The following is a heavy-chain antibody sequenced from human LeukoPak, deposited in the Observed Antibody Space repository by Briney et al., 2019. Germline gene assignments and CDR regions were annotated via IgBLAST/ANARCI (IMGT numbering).Heavy chain of an antibody. D-gene: IGHD2-15*01. CDR2: INPNSGGT. J-gene: IGHJ5*02. V-gene: IGHV1-2*02. CDR1: GYTFTGYY. CDR3: ARGYCSGGSCYWFDP. Sequence: ASVKVSCKASGYTFTGYYIHWVRRAPGQGLEWMGWINPNSGGTNYAQKFQDRVTMTRDTSISTAYMELSGLRSDDTAVYYCARGYCSGGSCYWFDPWGQGTLVTVSS.